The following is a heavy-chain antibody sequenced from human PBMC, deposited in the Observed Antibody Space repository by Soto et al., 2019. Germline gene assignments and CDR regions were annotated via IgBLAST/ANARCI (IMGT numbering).Heavy chain of an antibody. CDR3: AKGRGGSGCLTPRVDF. CDR1: GFTFNNYA. D-gene: IGHD3-10*01. Sequence: EVQLLESGGGLVQPXGSLRLSCAASGFTFNNYAMTWVRQAPGKGLXWVSAISGGGDTTSYADSVKGRFTFSRDGSKNTLYLXMSXXRAEDTALYYCAKGRGGSGCLTPRVDFWGQGTLVTVSS. CDR2: ISGGGDTT. J-gene: IGHJ4*02. V-gene: IGHV3-23*01.